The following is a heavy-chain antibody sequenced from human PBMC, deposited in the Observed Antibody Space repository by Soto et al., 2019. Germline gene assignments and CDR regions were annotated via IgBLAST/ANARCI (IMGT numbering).Heavy chain of an antibody. V-gene: IGHV1-8*01. CDR3: ARFLLGYCSGGSCYVFDAFDI. J-gene: IGHJ3*02. CDR2: MNPNSGNT. CDR1: GYTFTSYD. D-gene: IGHD2-15*01. Sequence: GASVKVSCKASGYTFTSYDINWVRQATGQGLEWMGWMNPNSGNTGYAQKFQGRVTMTRNTSISTAYMELSSLRSEDTAVYYCARFLLGYCSGGSCYVFDAFDISGQGTMVTVSS.